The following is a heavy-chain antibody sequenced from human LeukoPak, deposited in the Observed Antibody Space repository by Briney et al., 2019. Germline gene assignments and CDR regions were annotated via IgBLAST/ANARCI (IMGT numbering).Heavy chain of an antibody. Sequence: GGSLRLSCAASGFTFSSYAMSWVRQAPGKGLEWVSAISGSGGSTYYADSVKGRFTISRDNSKNTLYLQMNSLRAEDTAVYYCAKPYYYGSGSYPFDYWGQGALVTVSS. J-gene: IGHJ4*02. CDR2: ISGSGGST. V-gene: IGHV3-23*01. D-gene: IGHD3-10*01. CDR3: AKPYYYGSGSYPFDY. CDR1: GFTFSSYA.